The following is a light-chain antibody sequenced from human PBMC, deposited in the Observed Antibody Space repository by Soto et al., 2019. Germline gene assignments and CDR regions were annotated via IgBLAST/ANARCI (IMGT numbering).Light chain of an antibody. CDR1: QGIRSD. Sequence: AIQMTQFPPSLSASVGDTVTITCRASQGIRSDLGLYQQKPGKAPKLLIYGASRLQNGVPSRFSGSGSGTDFTLIISRLQPEDSATYYCLQDYSYPRTFGQGTKVEIK. CDR3: LQDYSYPRT. J-gene: IGKJ1*01. CDR2: GAS. V-gene: IGKV1-6*02.